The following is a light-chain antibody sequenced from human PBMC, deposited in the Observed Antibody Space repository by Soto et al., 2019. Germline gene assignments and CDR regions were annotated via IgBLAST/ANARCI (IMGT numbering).Light chain of an antibody. J-gene: IGKJ2*01. Sequence: DIQMDQSPSSLSASVGNRVTITCRASQTISNSVNWYQQKPGTAPKLLIYAVSKLQTGVPLRFTGGRAGAEITLTISGLQREDFATYYCQQSHTTPYTFGQGTKLELQ. CDR2: AVS. CDR3: QQSHTTPYT. V-gene: IGKV1-39*01. CDR1: QTISNS.